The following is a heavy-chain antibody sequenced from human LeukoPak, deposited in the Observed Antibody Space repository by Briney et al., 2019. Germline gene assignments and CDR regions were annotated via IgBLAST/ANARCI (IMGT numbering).Heavy chain of an antibody. Sequence: GGSLRLSCAASGFTFKRYHMSWVRQAPGKGLDWVSSIDGGGTNTYYADSVKGRFTISRDNSKNTLYLHMNSLRAEDTAVYYCARGSLWFGTEGYWGQGTLVTVSS. D-gene: IGHD3-10*01. CDR2: IDGGGTNT. CDR3: ARGSLWFGTEGY. J-gene: IGHJ4*02. V-gene: IGHV3-23*01. CDR1: GFTFKRYH.